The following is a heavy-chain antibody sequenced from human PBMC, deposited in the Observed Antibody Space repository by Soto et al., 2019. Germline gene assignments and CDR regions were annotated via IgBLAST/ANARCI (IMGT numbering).Heavy chain of an antibody. Sequence: SETLSLTCTVSGGSISSGGYYWSCIRQHPGKGLEWIGYIYYSGSTYYTTSIKSRVTISVDPSKNNFSLKLSSVTAADMAVYYFAIYGDYYGMDVGGQGTTVTVSS. CDR2: IYYSGST. J-gene: IGHJ6*02. CDR1: GGSISSGGYY. V-gene: IGHV4-31*03. CDR3: AIYGDYYGMDV. D-gene: IGHD2-2*02.